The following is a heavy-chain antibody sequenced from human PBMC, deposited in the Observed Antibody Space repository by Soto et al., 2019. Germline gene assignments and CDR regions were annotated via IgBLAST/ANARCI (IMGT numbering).Heavy chain of an antibody. V-gene: IGHV4-31*03. CDR2: ISHSGSA. Sequence: SETLSLTCTASGGSFSSGGYYWTWIRLHPGKGLEWIGHISHSGSAYYSPSLKSRVTISVDTSKNQFSLRLSSVTAADTAVYYCSRDIPGRGYFDYWGHGALVTVSS. CDR3: SRDIPGRGYFDY. J-gene: IGHJ4*01. CDR1: GGSFSSGGYY.